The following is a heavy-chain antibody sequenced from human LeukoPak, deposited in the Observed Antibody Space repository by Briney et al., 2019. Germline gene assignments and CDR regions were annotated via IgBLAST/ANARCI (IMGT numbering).Heavy chain of an antibody. D-gene: IGHD5-12*01. CDR2: IIPIFGTA. Sequence: WASVKVSCKASGGTFSSYAISWVRQAPGQGLEWMGGIIPIFGTANYAQKFQGRVTITADESTSTAYMELSSLRSEDTAVYYCARRALGGYGLDYWGQGTLVTVSS. CDR3: ARRALGGYGLDY. J-gene: IGHJ4*02. V-gene: IGHV1-69*13. CDR1: GGTFSSYA.